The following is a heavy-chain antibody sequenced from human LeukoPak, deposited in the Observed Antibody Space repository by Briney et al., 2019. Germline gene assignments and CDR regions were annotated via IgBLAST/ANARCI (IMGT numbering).Heavy chain of an antibody. V-gene: IGHV6-1*01. D-gene: IGHD6-13*01. CDR3: TREVAGTGVFDY. CDR2: TYHRSTWYD. CDR1: GDSVSSNNAA. Sequence: SQTLSLTCALSGDSVSSNNAAWNWIRQSPSRGLEWLGRTYHRSTWYDDYVVSVRSRLTITPDISKNQVSLQLNSVTPEDTAVYYCTREVAGTGVFDYWGQGITVTVSS. J-gene: IGHJ4*02.